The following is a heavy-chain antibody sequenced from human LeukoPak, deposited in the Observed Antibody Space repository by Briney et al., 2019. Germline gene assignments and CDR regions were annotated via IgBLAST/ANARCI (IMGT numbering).Heavy chain of an antibody. CDR1: GFTFSSYA. CDR3: ARYGSGSYHYDY. D-gene: IGHD3-10*01. V-gene: IGHV3-33*03. J-gene: IGHJ4*02. Sequence: GRSLTLSCAASGFTFSSYAMHWVRQAPGKGLEWVAVIWYDGSNKNYADSVKGRFTISRDNTKNSLFLQMSSLRAEDTAVYYCARYGSGSYHYDYWGQGTLVIVTS. CDR2: IWYDGSNK.